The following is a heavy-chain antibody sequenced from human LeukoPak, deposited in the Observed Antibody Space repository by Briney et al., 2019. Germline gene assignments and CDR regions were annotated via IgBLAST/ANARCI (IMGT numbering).Heavy chain of an antibody. CDR2: IYPDDSDT. CDR3: ARHGAYGSDPIDYYYYGMDV. V-gene: IGHV5-51*01. Sequence: GESLKISCKGSGYSFTSYWIGWVRQMPGKGLEWMGIIYPDDSDTRYSPSFQGQVTISADKSISTAYLQWSSLKASDTAMYYCARHGAYGSDPIDYYYYGMDVWGQGTTVTVSS. D-gene: IGHD3-10*01. J-gene: IGHJ6*02. CDR1: GYSFTSYW.